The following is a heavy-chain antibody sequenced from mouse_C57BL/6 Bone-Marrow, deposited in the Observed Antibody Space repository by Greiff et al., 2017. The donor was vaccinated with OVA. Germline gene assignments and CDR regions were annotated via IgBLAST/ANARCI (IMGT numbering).Heavy chain of an antibody. CDR2: INYDGSST. CDR1: GFTFSDYY. V-gene: IGHV5-16*01. J-gene: IGHJ1*03. Sequence: EVHLVESEGGLVQPGSSMKLSCTASGFTFSDYYMAWVRQVPEKGLEWVANINYDGSSTYYLDSLKSRFIISRDNAKNILYLQMSSLKSEHTATYYCARGGWDWYFDVWGTGTTVTVSS. D-gene: IGHD3-3*01. CDR3: ARGGWDWYFDV.